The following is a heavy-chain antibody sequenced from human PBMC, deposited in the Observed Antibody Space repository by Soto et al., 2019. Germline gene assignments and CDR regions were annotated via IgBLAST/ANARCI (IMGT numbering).Heavy chain of an antibody. CDR1: GYTFTNYG. CDR3: ARVQQLVGYFYYYMDV. J-gene: IGHJ6*03. CDR2: ISAYNGNT. V-gene: IGHV1-18*01. D-gene: IGHD6-6*01. Sequence: QVQLLQSGAEVKKPGASVKVSCKASGYTFTNYGITWVRQAPGQGLEWMGWISAYNGNTHYTQRLQGRVTMTTDTSTSTAYMELRGLRSDDTAVYYCARVQQLVGYFYYYMDVWGKGTTVTVSS.